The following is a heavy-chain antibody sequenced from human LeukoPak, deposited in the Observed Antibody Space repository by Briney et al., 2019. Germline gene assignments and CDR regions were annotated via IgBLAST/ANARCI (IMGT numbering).Heavy chain of an antibody. CDR2: ISYDGSNK. J-gene: IGHJ5*02. Sequence: PGGSLRLSCAASGFTFITYAWNWVGRPPARGLEGLAVISYDGSNKYYADSVKGRFTISRDNSKNTLYLQMNSLRAEDTAVYYCARGGHYGSGSYYNWFDPWGQGTLVTVSS. CDR3: ARGGHYGSGSYYNWFDP. CDR1: GFTFITYA. D-gene: IGHD3-10*01. V-gene: IGHV3-30-3*01.